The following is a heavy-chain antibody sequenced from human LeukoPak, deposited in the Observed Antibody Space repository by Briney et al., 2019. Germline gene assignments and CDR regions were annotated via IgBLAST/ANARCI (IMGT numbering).Heavy chain of an antibody. CDR3: ARDAVDTANAV. CDR1: GFTFSNYW. CDR2: IKQDGSEK. D-gene: IGHD5-18*01. J-gene: IGHJ6*02. Sequence: PGGSLRLSCVASGFTFSNYWMTWVRQAPGTGLEWVANIKQDGSEKYYLDSVKGRFTISRDNAKNSLYLQMNSLRDEDTAVYYRARDAVDTANAVWGQGTTVTVSS. V-gene: IGHV3-7*01.